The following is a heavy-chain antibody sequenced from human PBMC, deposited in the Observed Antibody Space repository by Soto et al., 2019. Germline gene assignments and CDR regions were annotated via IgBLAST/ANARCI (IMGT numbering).Heavy chain of an antibody. D-gene: IGHD6-6*01. J-gene: IGHJ4*02. CDR1: GDSVSSNSAA. Sequence: SQTLSLTCAISGDSVSSNSAAWNWIRQSPSRGLEWLGRTYYRSKWYNDYAVSVKSRITINPDTSKNQFSLQLNSVTPEDTAVYYCASEGRGDSSSSPYFDYWGQGTLVTVSS. CDR2: TYYRSKWYN. V-gene: IGHV6-1*01. CDR3: ASEGRGDSSSSPYFDY.